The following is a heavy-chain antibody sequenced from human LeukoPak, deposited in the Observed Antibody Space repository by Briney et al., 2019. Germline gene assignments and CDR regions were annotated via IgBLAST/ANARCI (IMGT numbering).Heavy chain of an antibody. D-gene: IGHD6-6*01. V-gene: IGHV1-18*01. CDR3: ARDLIAARPGWFDP. CDR2: ISAHNGNT. CDR1: GYTFTTYG. Sequence: ASVKVSCKASGYTFTTYGINWVRQAPGQGLEWMGWISAHNGNTNYAQNLQGRVTLTTDTSASTAYMELRSLRSDDTAVYYCARDLIAARPGWFDPWGQGTLVIVSS. J-gene: IGHJ5*02.